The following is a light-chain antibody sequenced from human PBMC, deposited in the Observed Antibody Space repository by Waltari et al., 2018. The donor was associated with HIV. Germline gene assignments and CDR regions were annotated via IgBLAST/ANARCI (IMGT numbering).Light chain of an antibody. CDR1: SSNVRNNH. J-gene: IGLJ2*01. Sequence: QSVLAQPRSVSGTPGQRVNISCSGSSSNVRNNHGNWYPQVPAVAPKLHIDRNNQRPSGVPDRFSGSKSGTSASLAISGLRTEDEAEYYCAAWDDRLSGRLFGGGTKVTVL. V-gene: IGLV1-47*01. CDR2: RNN. CDR3: AAWDDRLSGRL.